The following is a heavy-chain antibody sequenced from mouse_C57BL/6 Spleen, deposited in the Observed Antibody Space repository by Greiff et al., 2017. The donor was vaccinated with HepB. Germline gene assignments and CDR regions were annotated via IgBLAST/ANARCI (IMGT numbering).Heavy chain of an antibody. CDR3: ARGLGGDYLDY. V-gene: IGHV1-82*01. CDR2: IYPGDGDT. D-gene: IGHD4-1*01. Sequence: VQLQQSGPELVKPGASVKLSCKASGYAFSSSWMNWVQQRPGKGLEWIGRIYPGDGDTNYNGKFKGKATLTADKSSSTAYMQLSSLTSEDSAVYCCARGLGGDYLDYWGQGTTLTVSS. J-gene: IGHJ2*01. CDR1: GYAFSSSW.